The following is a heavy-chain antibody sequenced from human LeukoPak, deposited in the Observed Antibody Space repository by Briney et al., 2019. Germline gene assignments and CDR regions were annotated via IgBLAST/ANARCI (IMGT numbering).Heavy chain of an antibody. CDR1: GGTFSSYA. V-gene: IGHV1-69*04. CDR2: IIPIFGIA. D-gene: IGHD1-20*01. J-gene: IGHJ5*02. CDR3: ARFNCFWFDP. Sequence: SAKDSCKASGGTFSSYAISWVRQAPGQGLEWMGRIIPIFGIANYAQKFQGRVTITADKSTSTAYMELSSLRYEDTAVYYCARFNCFWFDPWGQGTLVTVSS.